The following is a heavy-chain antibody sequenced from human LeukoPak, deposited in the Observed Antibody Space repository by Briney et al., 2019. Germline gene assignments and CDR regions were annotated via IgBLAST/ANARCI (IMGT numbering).Heavy chain of an antibody. J-gene: IGHJ4*02. V-gene: IGHV1-46*01. CDR1: GYTFTSYY. D-gene: IGHD3-16*01. Sequence: ASVKVSCKASGYTFTSYYMRWVRQAPGQGLEWMGIINPSGGSTSYAQKFQGRVTMTRDTSTSTVYMELSSLRSEDTAVYYCARSDQLGYFDYWGQGTLVTVSS. CDR2: INPSGGST. CDR3: ARSDQLGYFDY.